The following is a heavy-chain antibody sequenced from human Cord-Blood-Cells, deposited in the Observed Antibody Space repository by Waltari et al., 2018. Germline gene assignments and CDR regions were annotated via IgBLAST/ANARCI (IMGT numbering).Heavy chain of an antibody. D-gene: IGHD6-19*01. V-gene: IGHV4-39*01. CDR3: VRLVKGAVVAGDGYYFDY. Sequence: QLQLQESGPGLVKPSETLSLTCTVSGGSISSSSYYWGWIRQPPGKGLEWIWSIYYSGSTYYNPSLKSRVTISVDTSKNQFSLKLSAVTAADTAVYYCVRLVKGAVVAGDGYYFDYWGQGTLVTVSS. CDR1: GGSISSSSYY. J-gene: IGHJ4*02. CDR2: IYYSGST.